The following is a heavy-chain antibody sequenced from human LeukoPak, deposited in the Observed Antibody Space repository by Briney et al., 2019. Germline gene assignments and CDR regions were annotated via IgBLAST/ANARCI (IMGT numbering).Heavy chain of an antibody. CDR3: ATRSYDILTGDDAFDI. D-gene: IGHD3-9*01. CDR1: GYTFTSYD. J-gene: IGHJ3*02. CDR2: MNPNSGNT. V-gene: IGHV1-8*01. Sequence: ASGTVSFTASGYTFTSYDTNGVGQATGQGREWMGWMNPNSGNTGYTQKFQGRVTITRNTSISTAYMELSSLRAADTGVYYCATRSYDILTGDDAFDIWGQGTMVTVSS.